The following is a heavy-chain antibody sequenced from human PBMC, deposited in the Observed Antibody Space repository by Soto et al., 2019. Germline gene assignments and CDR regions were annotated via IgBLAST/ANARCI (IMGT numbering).Heavy chain of an antibody. CDR1: GGSFSGYY. CDR2: INHSGST. Sequence: SETLSLTCAVYGGSFSGYYWSWIRQPPGKGLEWIGEINHSGSTNYNPSLKSRVTISVDTSKNQFSLKLSSVTAADTAVYYCARQIKDTAMVTGFDYWGQGTLVTVSS. D-gene: IGHD5-18*01. V-gene: IGHV4-34*01. CDR3: ARQIKDTAMVTGFDY. J-gene: IGHJ4*02.